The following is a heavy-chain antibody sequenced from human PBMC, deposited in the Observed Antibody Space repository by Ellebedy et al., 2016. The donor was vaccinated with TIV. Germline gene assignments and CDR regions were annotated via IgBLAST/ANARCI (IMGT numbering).Heavy chain of an antibody. CDR3: ASTPFSAGSGYHPHDY. CDR1: DGSISSSGYY. Sequence: MPSETLSLTCTVSDGSISSSGYYWSWIRQPPGKGLEWIGYIYYNENTNYNPSLKNRVTISVDTSKNQFSLNLNSVTAADTAVYFCASTPFSAGSGYHPHDYWGQGILGTVSS. D-gene: IGHD5-12*01. J-gene: IGHJ4*02. V-gene: IGHV4-61*05. CDR2: IYYNENT.